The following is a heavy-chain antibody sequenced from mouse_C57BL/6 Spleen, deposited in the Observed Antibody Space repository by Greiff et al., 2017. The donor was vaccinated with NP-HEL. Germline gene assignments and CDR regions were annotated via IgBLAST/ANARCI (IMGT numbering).Heavy chain of an antibody. Sequence: EVKLQESGPELVKPGASVKISCKASGYSFTDYNMNWVKQSNGKSLEWIGVINPNYGTTSYNQKFKGKATLTVDQSSSTAYMQLNSLTSEDSAVYYCARWGTTVVATDYAMDYWGQGTSVTVSS. D-gene: IGHD1-1*01. V-gene: IGHV1-39*01. CDR1: GYSFTDYN. CDR2: INPNYGTT. CDR3: ARWGTTVVATDYAMDY. J-gene: IGHJ4*01.